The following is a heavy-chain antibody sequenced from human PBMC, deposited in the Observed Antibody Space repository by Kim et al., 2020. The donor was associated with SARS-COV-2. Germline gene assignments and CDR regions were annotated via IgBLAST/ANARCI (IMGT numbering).Heavy chain of an antibody. D-gene: IGHD6-19*01. CDR2: IYHTGTT. CDR1: GASLSSGDYY. CDR3: ARHSSGTSLFDP. J-gene: IGHJ5*02. V-gene: IGHV4-31*03. Sequence: SETLSLTCTVSGASLSSGDYYWTWIRQHPEKGLECFGYIYHTGTTYYHPSLKSRILMSVDTSRNQFSLELTSVTAADTAIYYCARHSSGTSLFDPWGQGTLVTVSS.